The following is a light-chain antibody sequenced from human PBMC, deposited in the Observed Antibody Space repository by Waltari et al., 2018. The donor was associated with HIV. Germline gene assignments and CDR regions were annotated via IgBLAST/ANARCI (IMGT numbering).Light chain of an antibody. Sequence: QSALTQPASVSGSPGQSITISCPGTSSDVGSYNLVSWYQHHPHKAPQVVIYEVTQRPSGVSNRFSGSKSGNTASLTISGLQAEDESDYYCCSYAGSRGVVFGGGTKLTVL. CDR3: CSYAGSRGVV. CDR2: EVT. V-gene: IGLV2-23*02. J-gene: IGLJ2*01. CDR1: SSDVGSYNL.